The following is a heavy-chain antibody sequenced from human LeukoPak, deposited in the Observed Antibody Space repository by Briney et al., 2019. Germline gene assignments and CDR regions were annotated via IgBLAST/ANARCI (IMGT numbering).Heavy chain of an antibody. D-gene: IGHD4-17*01. CDR2: IYYSGST. J-gene: IGHJ4*02. CDR3: ARGRGDNVSGARFDY. Sequence: PSQTLSLTCIVSGGSISSGYYYWNWIRQPPGKGLEWIGYIYYSGSTYYNPFLKSRVTISSDTPKNQFSLKLSSVTAADTAVYYCARGRGDNVSGARFDYWGQGTLVTVSS. V-gene: IGHV4-30-4*01. CDR1: GGSISSGYYY.